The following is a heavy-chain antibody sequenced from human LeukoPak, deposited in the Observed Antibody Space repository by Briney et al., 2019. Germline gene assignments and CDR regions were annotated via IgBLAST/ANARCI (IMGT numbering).Heavy chain of an antibody. CDR1: GFTFSSYW. J-gene: IGHJ6*03. Sequence: RGGSLRLSCAASGFTFSSYWMSWVRQAPGKGLEWVANIKQDGSEKYYVDSVKGRFTISRDNAKNSLYLQMNSLRAEDTAVYYCARESRLRFLEWLSYYYYYYMDVWGKGTTVTVSS. D-gene: IGHD3-3*01. V-gene: IGHV3-7*01. CDR2: IKQDGSEK. CDR3: ARESRLRFLEWLSYYYYYYMDV.